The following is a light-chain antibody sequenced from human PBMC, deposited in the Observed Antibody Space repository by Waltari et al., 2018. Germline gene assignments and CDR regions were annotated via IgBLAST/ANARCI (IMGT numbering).Light chain of an antibody. CDR2: WAS. V-gene: IGKV4-1*01. CDR3: QQYYITPIT. J-gene: IGKJ5*01. Sequence: DIVMTQSPDSLAVSLGARATINCKSSQSVLHSSNNQNYLAWYQQKPGQPPNLLIYWASTRESGVPDRFSGSGSGTDFTLTISSLQAEDVAVYYCQQYYITPITFGQGTRLEIK. CDR1: QSVLHSSNNQNY.